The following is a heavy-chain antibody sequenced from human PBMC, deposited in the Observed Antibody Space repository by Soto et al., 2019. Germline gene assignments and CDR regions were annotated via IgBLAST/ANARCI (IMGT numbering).Heavy chain of an antibody. CDR3: ARDQYCSSTSCYAAAEYGMDV. CDR2: IIPIFGTA. J-gene: IGHJ6*02. V-gene: IGHV1-69*01. CDR1: GGTFSSYA. D-gene: IGHD2-2*01. Sequence: QVQLVQSGAEVKKPGSSVKVSCKASGGTFSSYAISWVRQAPGQGLEWMGGIIPIFGTANYAQKFQGRVTITADESTSTAYMGLSSLRSEDTAVYYCARDQYCSSTSCYAAAEYGMDVWGQGTTVTVSS.